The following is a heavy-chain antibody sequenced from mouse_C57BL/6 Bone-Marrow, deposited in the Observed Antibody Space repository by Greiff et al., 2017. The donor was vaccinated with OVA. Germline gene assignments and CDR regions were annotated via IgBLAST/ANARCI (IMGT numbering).Heavy chain of an antibody. CDR3: ARRAYYSHYYAMDY. D-gene: IGHD2-12*01. V-gene: IGHV1-81*01. J-gene: IGHJ4*01. CDR2: IYPRSGNT. CDR1: GYTFTSYG. Sequence: QVQLQQSGAELARPGASVKLSCKASGYTFTSYGISWVKQRTGQGLEWIGEIYPRSGNTYYNEKFKGKATLTADNSSSTAYMELRSLTSEDSAVYFCARRAYYSHYYAMDYWGQGTSVTVSS.